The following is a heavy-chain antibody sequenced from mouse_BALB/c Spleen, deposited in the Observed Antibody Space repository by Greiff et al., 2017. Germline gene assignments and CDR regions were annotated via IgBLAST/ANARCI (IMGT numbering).Heavy chain of an antibody. CDR1: GYTFTSYT. J-gene: IGHJ4*01. CDR3: AMRGVYYYGSSPPYYAMDY. Sequence: VQLQQSAAELARPGASVKMSCKASGYTFTSYTMHWVKQRPGQGLEWIGYINPSSGYTEYNQKFKDKTTLTADKSSSTAYMQLSSLTSEDSAVYYWAMRGVYYYGSSPPYYAMDYWGQGTSVTVSS. D-gene: IGHD1-1*01. CDR2: INPSSGYT. V-gene: IGHV1-4*02.